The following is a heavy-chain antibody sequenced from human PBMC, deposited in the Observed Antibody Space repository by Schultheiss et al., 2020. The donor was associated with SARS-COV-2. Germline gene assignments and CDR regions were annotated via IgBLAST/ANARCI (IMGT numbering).Heavy chain of an antibody. J-gene: IGHJ4*02. Sequence: GGSLRLSCAASGFTFSNYWMHWVRQAPGKGLVWVSRINSDGSSTDFADSVKGRFTIFRDNAKNTLYLQMNSLRAEDTAVYYCARGYYSDDSGKRFFDYWGQGTLVTVSS. V-gene: IGHV3-74*01. CDR3: ARGYYSDDSGKRFFDY. CDR2: INSDGSST. D-gene: IGHD3-22*01. CDR1: GFTFSNYW.